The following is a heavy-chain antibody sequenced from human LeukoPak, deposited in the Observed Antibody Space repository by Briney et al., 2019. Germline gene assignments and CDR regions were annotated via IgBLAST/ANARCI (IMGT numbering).Heavy chain of an antibody. CDR1: GFTFNMYW. CDR3: AHTVLRYFDWFRVDY. J-gene: IGHJ4*02. D-gene: IGHD3-9*01. Sequence: GGSLRLSCAASGFTFNMYWMSWVRQAPGKGLEWVANIKQDGSEKYYADSVKGRFTISRDNSKNTLYLQMNSLRAEDTAVYYCAHTVLRYFDWFRVDYWGQGTLVTVSS. CDR2: IKQDGSEK. V-gene: IGHV3-7*03.